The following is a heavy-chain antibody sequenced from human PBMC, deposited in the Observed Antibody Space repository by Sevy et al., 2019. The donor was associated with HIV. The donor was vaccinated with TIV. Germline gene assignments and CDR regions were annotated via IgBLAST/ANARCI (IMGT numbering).Heavy chain of an antibody. CDR2: SNEDGSTT. CDR1: GFTFSSYW. V-gene: IGHV3-74*01. Sequence: GGSLRLSCAASGFTFSSYWMHWVRQAPGKGLVWVSRSNEDGSTTNYAYSVKGRFTISRDNAKNTLYLQMHSLRAEDTAVYYCARDIGGLGSFWGQGTTVTVSS. D-gene: IGHD3-16*01. CDR3: ARDIGGLGSF. J-gene: IGHJ6*02.